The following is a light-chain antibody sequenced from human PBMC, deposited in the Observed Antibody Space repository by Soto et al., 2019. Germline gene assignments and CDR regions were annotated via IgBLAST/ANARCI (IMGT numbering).Light chain of an antibody. J-gene: IGLJ2*01. V-gene: IGLV2-11*01. CDR1: GSDVGDSSH. CDR2: EVN. CDR3: QSYDSILSGVI. Sequence: QSVLTQPRSVSGSPGQSVTISCTATGSDVGDSSHVSWYQLRPGKAPKLMIYEVNNRPSGVPDRFSGSKSGSTASLTISGLQAEDEADYYCQSYDSILSGVIFGGGTKLTVL.